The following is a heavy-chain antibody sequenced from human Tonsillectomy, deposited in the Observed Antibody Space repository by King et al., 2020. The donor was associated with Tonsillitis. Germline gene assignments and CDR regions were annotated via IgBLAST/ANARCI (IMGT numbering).Heavy chain of an antibody. D-gene: IGHD1-26*01. CDR2: MRSKAYGGTT. CDR1: GFTFGDYA. J-gene: IGHJ3*01. Sequence: VQLVESGGGLVKPGRSLRLSCTASGFTFGDYAMSWFRQAPGKGLEWVGFMRSKAYGGTTEYAASVKGRFTISRDDSKSIAYLQMNSLKTEDTAVYYCTREGVGATRGAFDLWGKGTRVTVSS. V-gene: IGHV3-49*05. CDR3: TREGVGATRGAFDL.